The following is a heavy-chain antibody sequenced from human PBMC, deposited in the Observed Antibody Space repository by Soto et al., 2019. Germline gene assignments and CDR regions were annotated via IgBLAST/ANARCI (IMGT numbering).Heavy chain of an antibody. CDR1: GGSISSYY. V-gene: IGHV4-59*01. Sequence: PSETLSLTCTVSGGSISSYYWSWIRQPPGKGLEWIGYIYYSGSTNYNPSLKSRVTISVDTSKNQFSLKLSSVTAADTAVYYCARFDYGDYRWFDPWGPGTLVTVSS. D-gene: IGHD4-17*01. CDR3: ARFDYGDYRWFDP. J-gene: IGHJ5*02. CDR2: IYYSGST.